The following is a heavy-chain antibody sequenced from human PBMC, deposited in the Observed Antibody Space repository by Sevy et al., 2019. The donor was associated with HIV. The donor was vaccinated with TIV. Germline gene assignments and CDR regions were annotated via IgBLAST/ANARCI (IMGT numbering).Heavy chain of an antibody. CDR1: GFAFYDYS. J-gene: IGHJ4*02. CDR2: LSFGCGEI. D-gene: IGHD2-8*01. V-gene: IGHV3-23*01. CDR3: AREGCTKPHDY. Sequence: GGYLILSCAASGFAFYDYSMSWIRQAPGKGLEWVATLSFGCGEINYADSVKGRFTISRDNSKSSVYLQMNNLRPEDTAVYYCAREGCTKPHDYWGQGTLVTVSS.